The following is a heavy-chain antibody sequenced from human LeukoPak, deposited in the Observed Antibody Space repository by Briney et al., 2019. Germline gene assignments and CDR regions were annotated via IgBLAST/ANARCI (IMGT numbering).Heavy chain of an antibody. CDR3: ARGWHSGSLDY. J-gene: IGHJ4*02. CDR2: TRNKANSHTT. Sequence: GRSLRLSCAASGFTFSSYGMHWVRQAPGKGLEWVGRTRNKANSHTTEYAASVKGRFTISRDDSKNSLFLQMNSLKTEDTAVYYCARGWHSGSLDYWGQGTLVTVSS. CDR1: GFTFSSYG. D-gene: IGHD1-26*01. V-gene: IGHV3-72*01.